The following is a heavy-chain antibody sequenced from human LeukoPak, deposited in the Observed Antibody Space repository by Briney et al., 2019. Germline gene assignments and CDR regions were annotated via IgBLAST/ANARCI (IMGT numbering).Heavy chain of an antibody. CDR2: LYPLDFDK. CDR1: GYKFTSYW. Sequence: GESLKISCKASGYKFTSYWIAWVRQMPGHGLEWMGSLYPLDFDKTYSPSFQGQVTMSADRSINTAYPQWSSLKASDTALYYCVRQIIVPGTSQLRTFDAWGQGTQVSVSS. D-gene: IGHD2-8*01. CDR3: VRQIIVPGTSQLRTFDA. J-gene: IGHJ4*02. V-gene: IGHV5-51*01.